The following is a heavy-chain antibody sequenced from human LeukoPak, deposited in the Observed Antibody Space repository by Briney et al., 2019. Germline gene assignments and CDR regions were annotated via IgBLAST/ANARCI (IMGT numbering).Heavy chain of an antibody. CDR1: GYTFTGYY. CDR3: ARDPIAAAGLDY. V-gene: IGHV1-2*06. CDR2: INPNSGGT. D-gene: IGHD6-13*01. J-gene: IGHJ4*02. Sequence: GASVKVSCKASGYTFTGYYMHWVRQAPGQGLEWMGRINPNSGGTNYAQKFQGRVTMTRDTSISTAYMELSRLRSDDTAVYYCARDPIAAAGLDYWGQGTLVTVSS.